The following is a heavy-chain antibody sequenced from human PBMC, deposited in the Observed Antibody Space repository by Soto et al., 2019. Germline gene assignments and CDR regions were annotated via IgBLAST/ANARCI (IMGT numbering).Heavy chain of an antibody. V-gene: IGHV3-7*01. CDR1: GFTFSSYW. Sequence: GGSLRLSCAASGFTFSSYWMSWVRQAPGKGLEWVANIKQDGSEKYYVDSVKGRFTISRDNAKNSLYLQMNSLRAEDTAVYYCARDLKDIVATIAFDIWGQGTMVTVSS. CDR2: IKQDGSEK. D-gene: IGHD5-12*01. J-gene: IGHJ3*02. CDR3: ARDLKDIVATIAFDI.